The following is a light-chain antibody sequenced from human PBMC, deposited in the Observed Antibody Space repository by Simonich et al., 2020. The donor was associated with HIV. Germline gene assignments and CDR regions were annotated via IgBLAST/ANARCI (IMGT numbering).Light chain of an antibody. CDR3: AAWDDSLSGAV. Sequence: QSVLTQPPSASGTPGQRVTISCSGSSSNIGSNTVYWYQQLPGTAPKLLIHRNNQRSSGVPDRCSGSKSGTSASLAIRGLRSEDEADYYCAAWDDSLSGAVFGGGTQLTVL. J-gene: IGLJ7*01. CDR1: SSNIGSNT. CDR2: RNN. V-gene: IGLV1-47*01.